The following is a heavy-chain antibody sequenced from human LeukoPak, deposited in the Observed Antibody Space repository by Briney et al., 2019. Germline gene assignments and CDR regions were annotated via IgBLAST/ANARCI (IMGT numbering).Heavy chain of an antibody. Sequence: SETLSLTCAVYVGSFSGYYWSWIRQPPGKGLEWIGEINHSGSTNYNPSLKSRVTISVDTSKNQFSLKLSSVTAADTAVYWCARAWGGLDYWGEGTLVTVSS. CDR3: ARAWGGLDY. CDR1: VGSFSGYY. J-gene: IGHJ4*02. V-gene: IGHV4-34*01. CDR2: INHSGST. D-gene: IGHD3-16*01.